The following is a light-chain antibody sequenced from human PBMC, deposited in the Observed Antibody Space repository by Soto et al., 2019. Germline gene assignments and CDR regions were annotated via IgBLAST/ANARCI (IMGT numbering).Light chain of an antibody. V-gene: IGKV3-11*01. Sequence: EVVLTQSPATLSLSPGERATLSCRASQSVSSYLAWYQQKPGQAPRLLIYDASNRATGIPARFSGSGSGTDFTLTISSLQSEDFAVYYCQQYNNWPRTFGQGTRLAIK. CDR2: DAS. J-gene: IGKJ5*01. CDR1: QSVSSY. CDR3: QQYNNWPRT.